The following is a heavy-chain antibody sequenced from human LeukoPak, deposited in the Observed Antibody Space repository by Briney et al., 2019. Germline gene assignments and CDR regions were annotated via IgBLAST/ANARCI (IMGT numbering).Heavy chain of an antibody. CDR2: INPNSGGT. CDR1: GYTFTAYY. CDR3: ARGVSGTYRFDY. J-gene: IGHJ4*02. Sequence: ASVKVSCKASGYTFTAYYMHWVRQAPGQGLEWMGCINPNSGGTNYAQNFQGRVTMNRDTSIRTAYMELSRLRSDDTAVYYCARGVSGTYRFDYWGQGTLVTVSS. V-gene: IGHV1-2*02. D-gene: IGHD1-26*01.